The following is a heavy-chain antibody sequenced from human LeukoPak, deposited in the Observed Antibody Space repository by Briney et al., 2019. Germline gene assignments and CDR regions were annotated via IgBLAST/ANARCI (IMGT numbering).Heavy chain of an antibody. CDR1: GFTFSIAW. J-gene: IGHJ3*02. CDR2: IKSRGDGETR. V-gene: IGHV3-15*01. CDR3: AAVGEWLSNAFNT. D-gene: IGHD3-3*01. Sequence: GGSLRLSCAASGFTFSIAWMSWVRQAPGQGLEWVGRIKSRGDGETRDYAAPVKDRFIISRDDSKNTLYLQMNSLRTEDTAIYYCAAVGEWLSNAFNTWGQGTLVTVSA.